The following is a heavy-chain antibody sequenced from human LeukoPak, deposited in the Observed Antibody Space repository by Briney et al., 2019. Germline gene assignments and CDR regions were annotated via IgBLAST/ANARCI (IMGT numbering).Heavy chain of an antibody. CDR3: ARERVVVVTAEFYFDY. J-gene: IGHJ4*02. Sequence: KPSETLSLTCTVSGGSISSGDYYWYWIRQPPGKGLEWIGHIYHSGSTDYNPSLKSRVTISIDTSKNQFSLKLSSVTAADTAVYFCARERVVVVTAEFYFDYWGQGTLVTVSS. CDR2: IYHSGST. CDR1: GGSISSGDYY. V-gene: IGHV4-30-4*01. D-gene: IGHD3-22*01.